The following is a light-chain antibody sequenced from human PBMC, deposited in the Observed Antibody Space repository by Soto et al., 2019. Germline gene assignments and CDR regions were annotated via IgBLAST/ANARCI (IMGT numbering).Light chain of an antibody. CDR2: DVT. J-gene: IGLJ3*02. Sequence: QSALTQPASVSGSPGQSITISCTGTSSDVGGYDHVSWYQQHPGKAPKLIIYDVTVRPSGISRRFSGSKSDNTASQAVSGLQPEDEADYYCSSYTNKDTLLFGGGTKLTVL. CDR3: SSYTNKDTLL. CDR1: SSDVGGYDH. V-gene: IGLV2-14*03.